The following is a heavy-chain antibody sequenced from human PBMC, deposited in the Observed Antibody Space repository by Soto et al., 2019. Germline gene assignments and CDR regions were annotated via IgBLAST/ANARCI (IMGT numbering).Heavy chain of an antibody. CDR2: IWYDGSNK. D-gene: IGHD3-10*01. CDR1: GFTFSSYG. J-gene: IGHJ5*02. Sequence: QVPLVESGGGVVQPGRSLRLSCAASGFTFSSYGMHWVRQAPGKGLEWVAVIWYDGSNKYYADSVKGRFTISRDNSKNTLYLQMNSRRAEDTAVYYCARDPDASYGSGSYSLPNWFDPWGQGTLVTVSS. CDR3: ARDPDASYGSGSYSLPNWFDP. V-gene: IGHV3-33*01.